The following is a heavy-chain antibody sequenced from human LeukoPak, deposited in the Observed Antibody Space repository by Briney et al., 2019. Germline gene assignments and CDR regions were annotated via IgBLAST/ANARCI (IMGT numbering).Heavy chain of an antibody. CDR2: INDSGSS. D-gene: IGHD1-14*01. CDR1: GGSFSGYY. J-gene: IGHJ4*02. CDR3: VRPRPGGGWFDY. V-gene: IGHV4-34*01. Sequence: SETLSLTCAVYGGSFSGYYWTWIRQPPGKGLEWIGEINDSGSSDYNPSLESRVTISVDTSKNQFSLKLNSVTAADMAVYYCVRPRPGGGWFDYWGQGTRVTVSS.